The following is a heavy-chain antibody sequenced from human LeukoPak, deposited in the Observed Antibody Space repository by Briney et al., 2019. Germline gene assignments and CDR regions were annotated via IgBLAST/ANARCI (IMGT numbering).Heavy chain of an antibody. CDR2: IWYGGSNK. V-gene: IGHV3-33*01. CDR1: GFTFSSYG. J-gene: IGHJ4*02. CDR3: ARDPAAGTLDY. Sequence: GRSLRLSCAASGFTFSSYGMHWVRQAPGKGLEWVAVIWYGGSNKYYADSVKGRFTISRDNSKNTLYLQMNSLRAEDTAVYYCARDPAAGTLDYWGQGTLVTVSS. D-gene: IGHD6-13*01.